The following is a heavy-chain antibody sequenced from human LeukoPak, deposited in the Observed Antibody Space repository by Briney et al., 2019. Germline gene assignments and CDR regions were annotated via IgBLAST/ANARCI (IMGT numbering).Heavy chain of an antibody. D-gene: IGHD6-13*01. V-gene: IGHV4-59*01. CDR1: GGSFSGYY. CDR3: ARDSWYHWFDP. CDR2: IYYSGST. Sequence: SETLSLTCAVYGGSFSGYYWSWIRQPPGKGLEWIGYIYYSGSTNYNPSLKSRVTISVDTSKNQFSLKLSSVTAADTAVYYCARDSWYHWFDPWGQGTLVTVSS. J-gene: IGHJ5*02.